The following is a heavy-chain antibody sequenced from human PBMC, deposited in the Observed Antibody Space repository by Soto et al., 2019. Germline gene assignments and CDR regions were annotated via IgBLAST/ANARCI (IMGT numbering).Heavy chain of an antibody. CDR2: INAGNGNT. CDR3: ARDGSAAGMVYGNWFGP. D-gene: IGHD2-8*01. Sequence: ASVELSCKXSGYTFTSYAMHWVRQAPGQRLEWMGWINAGNGNTKYSQKFQGRVTITRDTSASTAYMELSSLRSEDTAVYYCARDGSAAGMVYGNWFGPWGQGTLVTVSS. CDR1: GYTFTSYA. J-gene: IGHJ5*02. V-gene: IGHV1-3*01.